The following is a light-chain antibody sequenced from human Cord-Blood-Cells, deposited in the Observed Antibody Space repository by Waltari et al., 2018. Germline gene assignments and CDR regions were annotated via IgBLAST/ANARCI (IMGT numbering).Light chain of an antibody. Sequence: AIRMTQSPSSFSASTGDSVTITCRASQAISSYLAWYQQKPGKAPKLLIYAASTLQSGVPSRFSGSGSGTDFTLTISCLQSEDFATYYCQQYYSYPPLTFGGGTKVEIK. J-gene: IGKJ4*01. CDR3: QQYYSYPPLT. V-gene: IGKV1-8*01. CDR2: AAS. CDR1: QAISSY.